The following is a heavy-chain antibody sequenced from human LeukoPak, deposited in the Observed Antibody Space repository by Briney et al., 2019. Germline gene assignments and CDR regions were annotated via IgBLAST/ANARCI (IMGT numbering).Heavy chain of an antibody. Sequence: GESLKISFKGSGXSFASYCIGWVRQMPGKGVEWMGIINPGDSDTRYSPSFQDQVTISADKSTSTANMQWSSLKASDTAMYYCATSRSGGYLYGMDVWGQGTTVTVSS. CDR1: GXSFASYC. CDR2: INPGDSDT. CDR3: ATSRSGGYLYGMDV. V-gene: IGHV5-51*01. D-gene: IGHD2-15*01. J-gene: IGHJ6*02.